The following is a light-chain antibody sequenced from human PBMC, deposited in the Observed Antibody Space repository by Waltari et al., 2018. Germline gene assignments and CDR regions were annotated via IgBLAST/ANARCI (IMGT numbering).Light chain of an antibody. CDR2: DAS. Sequence: DIQMTQSPSSLSASVGDRVTITCRASQGINNYLAWYQQKPGKVPKLLICDASILQSGVSSRFSCSGSGTDFTLTITSLQPEDVATYYCQKYNSIPWTFGPGTKVDLK. V-gene: IGKV1-27*01. CDR1: QGINNY. CDR3: QKYNSIPWT. J-gene: IGKJ1*01.